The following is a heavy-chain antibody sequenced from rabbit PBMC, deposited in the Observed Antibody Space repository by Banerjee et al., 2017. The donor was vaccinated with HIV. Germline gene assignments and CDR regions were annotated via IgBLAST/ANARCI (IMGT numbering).Heavy chain of an antibody. D-gene: IGHD4-2*01. CDR3: ARGDAGSSWGLDL. J-gene: IGHJ3*01. CDR2: IYAGSGNT. V-gene: IGHV1S45*01. CDR1: GFSFSSGYD. Sequence: QEQLEESGGDLVKPEGSLTLTCTASGFSFSSGYDMCWVRQAPGKGLEWIGYIYAGSGNTWYANWVNGRFTISKTSSTTVTLQLNSLTAADTATYFCARGDAGSSWGLDLWGPGTLVTVS.